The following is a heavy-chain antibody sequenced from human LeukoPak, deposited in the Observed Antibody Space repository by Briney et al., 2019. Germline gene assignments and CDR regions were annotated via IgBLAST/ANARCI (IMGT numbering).Heavy chain of an antibody. Sequence: SETLSLTCTVSNYSLSSAYYWGWIRQPPGKGLEWIGTIYHSGRTYYNPPLKSRVTMSVDTSKNQFSLKLTSVTAADTAVYYCAREGGGSGSYYFDFWGQGTLVTVSS. CDR3: AREGGGSGSYYFDF. D-gene: IGHD3-10*01. CDR1: NYSLSSAYY. V-gene: IGHV4-38-2*02. CDR2: IYHSGRT. J-gene: IGHJ4*02.